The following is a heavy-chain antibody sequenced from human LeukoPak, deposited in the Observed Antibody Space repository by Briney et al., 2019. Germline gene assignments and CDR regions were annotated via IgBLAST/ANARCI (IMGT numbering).Heavy chain of an antibody. D-gene: IGHD4-23*01. CDR3: ARGRPHGNDY. J-gene: IGHJ4*02. V-gene: IGHV3-74*01. Sequence: GGSLRLSCAASGFTFSSYGMNWVRQAPGKGLVWVSRIASDESSTTYADSVKGRFSISRDNAKNTLYLQMNSLRVEDTAVYYCARGRPHGNDYWGQGTLVTVSS. CDR1: GFTFSSYG. CDR2: IASDESST.